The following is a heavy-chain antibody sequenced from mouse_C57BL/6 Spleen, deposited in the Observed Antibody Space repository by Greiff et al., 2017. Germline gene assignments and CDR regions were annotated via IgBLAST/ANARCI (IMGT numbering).Heavy chain of an antibody. Sequence: QVQLQQPGAELVRPGSSVKLSCKASGYTFTSYWMDWVKQRPGQGLEWIGNIYPSNSETHYNQTFKDKATLTVDKSSSTAYMQLSNLTSEDSAVYYCERGDYGTAFWGKGTLVTVSA. J-gene: IGHJ3*01. D-gene: IGHD1-1*01. CDR2: IYPSNSET. CDR3: ERGDYGTAF. CDR1: GYTFTSYW. V-gene: IGHV1-61*01.